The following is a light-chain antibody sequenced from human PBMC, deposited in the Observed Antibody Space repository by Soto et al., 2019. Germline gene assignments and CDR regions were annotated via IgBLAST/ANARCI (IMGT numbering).Light chain of an antibody. CDR1: QSVSSSY. J-gene: IGKJ2*01. V-gene: IGKV3-20*01. CDR2: GAS. Sequence: EIVLTQSPGTLSLSPGEGATLSCRASQSVSSSYLAWYQQKPGQAPRLLIYGASSRATGIPDRFSGSGSGTDFTLTISRLVPEDFAVYYCQQYGSSPPRYTFGQGTKLEIK. CDR3: QQYGSSPPRYT.